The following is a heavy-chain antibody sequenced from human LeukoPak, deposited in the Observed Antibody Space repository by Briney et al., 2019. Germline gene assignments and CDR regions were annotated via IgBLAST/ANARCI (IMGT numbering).Heavy chain of an antibody. J-gene: IGHJ6*03. CDR3: ARDHDTWTYYMDV. D-gene: IGHD1-20*01. CDR1: GYTFTGYY. Sequence: ASVKVSCKASGYTFTGYYMHWVRQAPGQGLEWMGWINPNSGGTNYAQKFQGRVTVTRDTSISTAYMELSRLRSDDTAVYYCARDHDTWTYYMDVWGKGTTVTVSS. CDR2: INPNSGGT. V-gene: IGHV1-2*02.